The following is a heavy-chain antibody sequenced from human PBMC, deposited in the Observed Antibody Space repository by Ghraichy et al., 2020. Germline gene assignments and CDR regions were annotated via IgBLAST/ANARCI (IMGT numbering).Heavy chain of an antibody. CDR3: AKEFGDYCSGGSCYSFDY. D-gene: IGHD2-15*01. V-gene: IGHV3-30*02. Sequence: GGSLRLSCAASGFTFSSYGMHWVRQAPGKGLEWVAFIRYDGSNKYYADSVKGRFTISRDNSKNTLYLQMNSLRAEDTAVYYCAKEFGDYCSGGSCYSFDYWGQGTLVTVSS. CDR2: IRYDGSNK. J-gene: IGHJ4*02. CDR1: GFTFSSYG.